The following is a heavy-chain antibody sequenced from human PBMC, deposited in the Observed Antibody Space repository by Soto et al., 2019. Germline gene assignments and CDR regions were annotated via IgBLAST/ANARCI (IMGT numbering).Heavy chain of an antibody. CDR3: ARGPQRWVVVPAANSWFDP. Sequence: SETLSLTCAVYGGSFSGYYWSWIRQPPGKGLEWIGEINHSGSTNYNPSLKSRVTISVDTSKNQFSLKLSSVTAADTAVYYCARGPQRWVVVPAANSWFDPWGQGTLVTVSS. CDR1: GGSFSGYY. CDR2: INHSGST. V-gene: IGHV4-34*01. D-gene: IGHD2-2*01. J-gene: IGHJ5*02.